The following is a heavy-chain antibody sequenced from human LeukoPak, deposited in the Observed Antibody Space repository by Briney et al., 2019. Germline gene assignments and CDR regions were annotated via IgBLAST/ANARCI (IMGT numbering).Heavy chain of an antibody. J-gene: IGHJ3*02. V-gene: IGHV1-18*01. CDR2: ISAYNGNT. D-gene: IGHD6-6*01. CDR3: ARESPEYSSSWDAFDI. Sequence: ASVKVSCKASGYTFTSYGISWVRQAPGQGLEWMGWISAYNGNTNYAQKLQGRVTMTTDTSTSTAYMELRSLRSEDTAVYYCARESPEYSSSWDAFDIWGQGTMVTVSS. CDR1: GYTFTSYG.